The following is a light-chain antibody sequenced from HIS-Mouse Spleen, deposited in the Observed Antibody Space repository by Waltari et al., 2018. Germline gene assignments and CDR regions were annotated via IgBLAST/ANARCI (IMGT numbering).Light chain of an antibody. CDR1: SGHSSYA. V-gene: IGLV4-69*01. CDR2: LNSDGSP. Sequence: QLVLTQSPSASASLGASVKLTCTLSSGHSSYAIAWHQQQPAKGPRYLMKLNSDGSPSKGDGIPDRFSGSSSGAERYLTISSLQSEDEADYYCQTWGTGIPWVFGGGTKLTVL. J-gene: IGLJ3*02. CDR3: QTWGTGIPWV.